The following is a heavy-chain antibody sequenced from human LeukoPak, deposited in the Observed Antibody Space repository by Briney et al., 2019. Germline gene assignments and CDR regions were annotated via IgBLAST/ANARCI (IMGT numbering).Heavy chain of an antibody. CDR1: GFTFSSYA. CDR2: LIGSGGST. D-gene: IGHD6-13*01. Sequence: GGSLRLSCAASGFTFSSYAMSWVRQAPGKGLEWVSALIGSGGSTYYADSVKGRFTISRDNSKNTLYLQMNSLRAEDTAVYYCAKESEKQQLVPYFDYWGQGTLVTVSS. CDR3: AKESEKQQLVPYFDY. V-gene: IGHV3-23*01. J-gene: IGHJ4*02.